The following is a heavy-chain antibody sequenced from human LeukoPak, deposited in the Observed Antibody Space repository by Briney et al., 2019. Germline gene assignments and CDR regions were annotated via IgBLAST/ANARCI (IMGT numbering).Heavy chain of an antibody. J-gene: IGHJ4*02. Sequence: GGSLRLSCAASGFTFDDYAMHWVRQAPGKGLEWVSGISWNSGSIGYADSVKGRFTISRDNAKNSLYLQMNSLRAEDTALYYCAKAVEYSGSYWWPYYFDYWGQGTLVTASS. D-gene: IGHD1-26*01. CDR1: GFTFDDYA. CDR2: ISWNSGSI. V-gene: IGHV3-9*01. CDR3: AKAVEYSGSYWWPYYFDY.